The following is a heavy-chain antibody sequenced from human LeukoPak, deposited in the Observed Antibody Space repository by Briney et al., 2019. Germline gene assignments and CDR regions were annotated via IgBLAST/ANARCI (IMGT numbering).Heavy chain of an antibody. J-gene: IGHJ4*02. CDR3: ARRGYGSGSIGYFDS. CDR1: GYSFTSYW. CDR2: IYLGDSDT. D-gene: IGHD3-10*01. V-gene: IGHV5-51*01. Sequence: GESLKISCKGPGYSFTSYWIGWVRQMPGKGLEWMGNIYLGDSDTKYSPSFQGQVTISVDKSTSTAYLQWNSLKASDTAIYYCARRGYGSGSIGYFDSWGQGTLVTVSS.